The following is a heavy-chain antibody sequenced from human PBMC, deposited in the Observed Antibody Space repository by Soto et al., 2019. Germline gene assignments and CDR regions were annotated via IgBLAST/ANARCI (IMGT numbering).Heavy chain of an antibody. D-gene: IGHD6-19*01. CDR1: GFTFDDYA. CDR2: ISWNSGSI. V-gene: IGHV3-9*01. J-gene: IGHJ6*02. Sequence: PGGSLRLSCAASGFTFDDYAMHWVRQAPGKGLEWVSGISWNSGSIGYADSVKGRFTISRDNAKNSLYLQMNSLRAEDTALYYCAKDLYSSGPRGMDVWGQGXTVTVYS. CDR3: AKDLYSSGPRGMDV.